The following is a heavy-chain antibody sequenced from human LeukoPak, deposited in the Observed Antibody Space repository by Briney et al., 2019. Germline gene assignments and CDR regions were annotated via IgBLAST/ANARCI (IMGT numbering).Heavy chain of an antibody. CDR1: GFTFSSYA. CDR2: ISYDGSNK. Sequence: GGSLRLSCAASGFTFSSYAMHWVRRAPGKGLEWVAIISYDGSNKYYADSVKGRFTISRDNSKKMLYLQMNSLRPEDTAVYYCARLGFAMTHTERPPDAFDIWGQGTMVTVSS. V-gene: IGHV3-30-3*01. CDR3: ARLGFAMTHTERPPDAFDI. J-gene: IGHJ3*02. D-gene: IGHD2-2*01.